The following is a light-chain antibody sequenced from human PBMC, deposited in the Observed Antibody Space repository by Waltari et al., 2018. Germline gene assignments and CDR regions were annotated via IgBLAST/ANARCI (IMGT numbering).Light chain of an antibody. V-gene: IGLV2-14*01. CDR3: SSYTSSSTVV. CDR2: EVS. Sequence: QSALTQPASVSGSPGQSITISCTGTSSDVGGYNYASWYQQHPGKAPKLMIYEVSNQPSGVSNRFSGSKSGNTASLTISGLQAEDEADYYCSSYTSSSTVVFGGGTKLTVL. CDR1: SSDVGGYNY. J-gene: IGLJ2*01.